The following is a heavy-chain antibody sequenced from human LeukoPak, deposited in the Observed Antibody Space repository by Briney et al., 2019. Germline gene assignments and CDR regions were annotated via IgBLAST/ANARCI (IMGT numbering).Heavy chain of an antibody. Sequence: QSGGSLRLSCTASGFSVSSNYMSWVRQAPGKGLEWVSVMFASGSTYYADSVKGRFTFSRDIFRNTLYLQLNSLRVEDTALYYCARGFVQTGYSSSSYVHWGQGTLVTVSS. D-gene: IGHD6-13*01. CDR3: ARGFVQTGYSSSSYVH. CDR1: GFSVSSNY. V-gene: IGHV3-66*01. J-gene: IGHJ4*02. CDR2: MFASGST.